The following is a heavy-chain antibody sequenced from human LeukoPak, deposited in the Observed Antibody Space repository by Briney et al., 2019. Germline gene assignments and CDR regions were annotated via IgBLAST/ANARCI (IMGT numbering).Heavy chain of an antibody. J-gene: IGHJ4*02. Sequence: GGSLRLSCAASGFTFSNFKMNWVRQAPGTGLEWVSYISIVDTTIYYADSVKGRFIISRDNAERSLYLQMNGLRAEDSAVYYCARGPYPGSMFLDHWGQGTLVTVSS. CDR1: GFTFSNFK. CDR3: ARGPYPGSMFLDH. V-gene: IGHV3-48*03. D-gene: IGHD3-10*02. CDR2: ISIVDTTI.